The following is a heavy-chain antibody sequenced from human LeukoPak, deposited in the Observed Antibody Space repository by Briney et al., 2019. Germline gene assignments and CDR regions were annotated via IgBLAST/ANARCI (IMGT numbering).Heavy chain of an antibody. CDR2: IYYSGST. V-gene: IGHV4-39*01. J-gene: IGHJ4*02. CDR3: ARLLSEASLRLLEWLSIPDY. D-gene: IGHD3-3*01. Sequence: PGGSLRLSCAASGFTFSSYSMNWVRQAPGKGLERVGSIYYSGSTCYNPSLKRRITISVDTSTNKYSLPLSSVSAAATAVYYCARLLSEASLRLLEWLSIPDYWGQGTLVNVSS. CDR1: GFTFSSYSMN.